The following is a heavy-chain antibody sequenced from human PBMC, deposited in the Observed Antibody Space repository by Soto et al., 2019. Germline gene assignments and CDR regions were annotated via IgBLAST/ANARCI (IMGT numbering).Heavy chain of an antibody. J-gene: IGHJ4*02. CDR2: ISHDGSNK. V-gene: IGHV3-30-3*01. D-gene: IGHD3-3*01. CDR1: GFTFNSFA. Sequence: QVQVVESGGGVVQPGRSLRLSCAASGFTFNSFALHWVHQAPGKGLEWVAVISHDGSNKYQADSVKGRFTISRDNSKNTVYLQMNSLRAEDTAVYYCARDWSIFGVVSPGHWGQGTLVTVSS. CDR3: ARDWSIFGVVSPGH.